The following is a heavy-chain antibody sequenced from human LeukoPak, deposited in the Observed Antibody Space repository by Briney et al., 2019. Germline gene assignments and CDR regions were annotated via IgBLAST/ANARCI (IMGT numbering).Heavy chain of an antibody. Sequence: GRSLSLSCAASGFTFSSYGMHWVRQAPGKGLEWVAVIWYDGINKYDADSVKGRFTISRDNSKNTLYLQMNSLRAEDTAVYYCARGGALSSSWYRYFDYWGQGTRVSLSS. CDR2: IWYDGINK. D-gene: IGHD6-13*01. CDR1: GFTFSSYG. V-gene: IGHV3-33*01. J-gene: IGHJ4*02. CDR3: ARGGALSSSWYRYFDY.